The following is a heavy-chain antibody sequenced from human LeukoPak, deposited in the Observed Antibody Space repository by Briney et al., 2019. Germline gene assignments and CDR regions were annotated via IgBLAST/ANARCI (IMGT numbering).Heavy chain of an antibody. Sequence: GASVKVSCKASGYTFTGYYMHWVRQAPGQGLEWMGWINPNSGGTNYAQKFQGRVTMTRDTSISTAYMELSRLRSDDTAVYYCARKGIAVAGSYGNWGQGTLVTVSS. CDR1: GYTFTGYY. D-gene: IGHD6-19*01. V-gene: IGHV1-2*02. CDR2: INPNSGGT. J-gene: IGHJ4*02. CDR3: ARKGIAVAGSYGN.